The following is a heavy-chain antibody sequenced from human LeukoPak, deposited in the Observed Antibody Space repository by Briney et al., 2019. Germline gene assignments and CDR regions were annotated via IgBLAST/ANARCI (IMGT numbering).Heavy chain of an antibody. D-gene: IGHD2-2*01. CDR2: IYPGDSDT. V-gene: IGHV5-51*01. Sequence: GESLKISCQGYGYRFASHWIGWVRQMPGKGPEWLGIIYPGDSDTRYNPSFQGHVIISADKSNSVAYLQWTSLKASDTAMYYCARRSYCYSTSCYGYWFDSWGQGTLVTVSS. CDR1: GYRFASHW. CDR3: ARRSYCYSTSCYGYWFDS. J-gene: IGHJ5*01.